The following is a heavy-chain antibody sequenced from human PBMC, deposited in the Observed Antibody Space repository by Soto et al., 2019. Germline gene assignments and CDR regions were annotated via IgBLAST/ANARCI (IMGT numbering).Heavy chain of an antibody. CDR2: IYYSGST. D-gene: IGHD6-6*01. CDR1: GGSISNYY. Sequence: SETLSLTCTVSGGSISNYYWSWIRQPPGKGLEWIGYIYYSGSTNYNPSLKSRVTMSIDTSKNHFSLKLSSVTAADTAVYYCARLVQGGQIVPFDYWGLGTLVTVSS. V-gene: IGHV4-59*01. CDR3: ARLVQGGQIVPFDY. J-gene: IGHJ4*02.